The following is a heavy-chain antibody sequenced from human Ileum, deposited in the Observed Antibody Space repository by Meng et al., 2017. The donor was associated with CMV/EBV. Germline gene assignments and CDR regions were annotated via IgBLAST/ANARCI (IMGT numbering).Heavy chain of an antibody. CDR3: ARVRPAEYLQH. D-gene: IGHD3-10*01. Sequence: QVQLVQSGAEIKKPGASVTVSCKTSGYTFTGYYMHWVRQAPGQGLEWMGRINPNSGGTNYAQKFQGRVTMTRDTSISTAYLELSRLRSDDTAVYFCARVRPAEYLQHWGQGTLVTVSS. J-gene: IGHJ1*01. V-gene: IGHV1-2*06. CDR1: GYTFTGYY. CDR2: INPNSGGT.